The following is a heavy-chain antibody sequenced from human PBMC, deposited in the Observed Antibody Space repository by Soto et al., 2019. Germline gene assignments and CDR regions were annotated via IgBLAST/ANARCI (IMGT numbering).Heavy chain of an antibody. CDR1: GFTFSSYS. CDR2: ISSSSSYI. V-gene: IGHV3-21*01. J-gene: IGHJ4*02. Sequence: ESGGGLVKPGGSLRLSCAASGFTFSSYSMNWVRQAPGKGLEWVSSISSSSSYIYYADSVKGRFTISRDNAKNSLYLQMNSLRAEDTAVYYCARETQQYSSSWRYYFDYWGQGTLVTVSS. CDR3: ARETQQYSSSWRYYFDY. D-gene: IGHD6-13*01.